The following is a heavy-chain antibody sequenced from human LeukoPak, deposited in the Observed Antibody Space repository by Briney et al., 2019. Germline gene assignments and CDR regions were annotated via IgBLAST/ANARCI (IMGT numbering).Heavy chain of an antibody. V-gene: IGHV1-46*01. CDR1: GYTFTSYY. D-gene: IGHD2-2*01. CDR3: ARISRRKYPPDV. CDR2: INPSGGST. J-gene: IGHJ6*04. Sequence: ASVKVSCKASGYTFTSYYMHWVRQAPGQGLEWMGIINPSGGSTSYAQKFQGRVTMTRDTSISTAYMELSRLRSDDTAVYYCARISRRKYPPDVWGKGTTVTVSS.